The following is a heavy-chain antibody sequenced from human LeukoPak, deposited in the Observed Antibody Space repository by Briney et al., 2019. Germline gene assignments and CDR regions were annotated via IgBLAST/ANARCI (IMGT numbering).Heavy chain of an antibody. CDR3: ARVQSSDYYDSSGYYYSH. CDR1: GGSISSGGYY. Sequence: TLSLTCTVSGGSISSGGYYWSWIRQPPGKGLEWIGYIYHSGSTYYNPSLKSRVTISVDRSKNQFSLKLSSVTAAGTAVYYCARVQSSDYYDSSGYYYSHWGQGTLVTVSS. D-gene: IGHD3-22*01. CDR2: IYHSGST. V-gene: IGHV4-30-2*01. J-gene: IGHJ4*02.